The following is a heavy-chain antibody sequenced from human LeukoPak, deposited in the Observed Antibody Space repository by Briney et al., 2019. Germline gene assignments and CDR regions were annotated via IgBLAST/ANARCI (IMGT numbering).Heavy chain of an antibody. D-gene: IGHD1-26*01. CDR3: ARHLNLEVGAMAY. V-gene: IGHV5-51*01. Sequence: GESLKISCQSSGYNFTPYWIVWVRQMPGKGLEWMGITFAGYSYTIYSPSFQGQVTIPVDKSISTAYLQWSSLKASDSAMYYCARHLNLEVGAMAYWGQGTLVTASS. CDR2: TFAGYSYT. J-gene: IGHJ4*02. CDR1: GYNFTPYW.